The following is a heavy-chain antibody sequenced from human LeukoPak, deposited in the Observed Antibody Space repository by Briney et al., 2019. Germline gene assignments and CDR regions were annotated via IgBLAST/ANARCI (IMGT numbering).Heavy chain of an antibody. CDR3: ASFGWFGELSGPDYYYYGMDV. V-gene: IGHV1-69*01. Sequence: ASVKVSCKASGGTFSSYAISWVRQAPGQGLEWMEGIIPIFGTANYAQKFQGRVTITADESTSTAYMELSSLRSEDTAVYYCASFGWFGELSGPDYYYYGMDVWGKGTTVTVSS. J-gene: IGHJ6*04. D-gene: IGHD3-10*01. CDR1: GGTFSSYA. CDR2: IIPIFGTA.